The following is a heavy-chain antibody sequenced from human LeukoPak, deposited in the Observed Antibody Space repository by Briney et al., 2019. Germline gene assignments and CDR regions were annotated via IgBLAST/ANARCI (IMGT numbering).Heavy chain of an antibody. Sequence: SETLSLTCAVYGGSFSGYYWSWIRQPPGKGLGWIGEINHSGSTNYNPSLKSRVTILVDTSKNQFSLKLSSVTAADTAVYYCVRVVVAANYYYYYYMDVWGKGTTVTVSS. CDR3: VRVVVAANYYYYYYMDV. J-gene: IGHJ6*03. V-gene: IGHV4-34*01. CDR2: INHSGST. D-gene: IGHD2-15*01. CDR1: GGSFSGYY.